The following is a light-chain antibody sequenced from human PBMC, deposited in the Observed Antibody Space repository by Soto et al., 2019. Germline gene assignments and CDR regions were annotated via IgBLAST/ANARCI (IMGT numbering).Light chain of an antibody. J-gene: IGKJ1*01. CDR1: QRVSSN. V-gene: IGKV3-15*01. CDR2: GAS. Sequence: EIVMTQSPATLSVSPGERATLSCRASQRVSSNLAWYQQKPGQAPSLLIYGASTRATGIPARFSGSGSGAEFTLTISSLQSEDFAIYYCQQYNNWPPVWTFGQGTKVEVK. CDR3: QQYNNWPPVWT.